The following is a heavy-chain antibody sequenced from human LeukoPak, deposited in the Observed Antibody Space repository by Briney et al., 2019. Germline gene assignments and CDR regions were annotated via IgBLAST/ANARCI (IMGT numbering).Heavy chain of an antibody. D-gene: IGHD6-13*01. CDR1: GFTFSGYS. CDR3: ARGGIYSQGFDY. Sequence: GGSLRLSCAASGFTFSGYSMNWVRQAPGKGLEWVSSISTTSDYIHYADSLKGRVAISRDNAKNSLYLQMNSLRAENTAVYYCARGGIYSQGFDYWGQGSLVTVSS. CDR2: ISTTSDYI. V-gene: IGHV3-21*01. J-gene: IGHJ4*02.